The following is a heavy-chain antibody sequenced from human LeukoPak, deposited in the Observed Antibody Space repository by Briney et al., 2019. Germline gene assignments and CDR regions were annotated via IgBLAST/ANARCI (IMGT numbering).Heavy chain of an antibody. D-gene: IGHD2-2*01. V-gene: IGHV1-69*13. CDR1: GGTFSSCA. Sequence: SVKVSCKGSGGTFSSCAISWVRQAPGQGLEWMGGIIPIFGTANYAQKFQGRVTITADESTSTAYMELSSLRSEDTAVYYCATDTFDCSSTSCYSPPTCWGQGTLVTVSS. J-gene: IGHJ4*02. CDR2: IIPIFGTA. CDR3: ATDTFDCSSTSCYSPPTC.